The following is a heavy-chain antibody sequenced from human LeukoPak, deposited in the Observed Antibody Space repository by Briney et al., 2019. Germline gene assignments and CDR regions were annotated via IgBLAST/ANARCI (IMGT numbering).Heavy chain of an antibody. CDR2: IRSKAYGGTT. CDR1: GFTFGDYA. CDR3: TRADGDIVVVPAAIFFDY. V-gene: IGHV3-49*04. Sequence: PGGPLRLSCTASGFTFGDYAMSWVRQAPGKGLEWVGFIRSKAYGGTTEYAASVKGRFTISRDDSKSIAYLQMNSLKTEDTAVYYCTRADGDIVVVPAAIFFDYWGQGTLVTVSS. D-gene: IGHD2-2*01. J-gene: IGHJ4*02.